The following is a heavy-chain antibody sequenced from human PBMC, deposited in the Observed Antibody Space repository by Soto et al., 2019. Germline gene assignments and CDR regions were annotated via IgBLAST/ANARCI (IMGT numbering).Heavy chain of an antibody. Sequence: ASVKVSCKASGYTFTSYGISWVRQAPGQGLEWMGWISAYNGNTNYAQKLQGRVTMTTDTSTSTAYMELRSPRSDDTAVYYCARSSVLWFGEPQSYYGMDVWGQGTTVTVSS. J-gene: IGHJ6*02. CDR3: ARSSVLWFGEPQSYYGMDV. D-gene: IGHD3-10*01. CDR1: GYTFTSYG. CDR2: ISAYNGNT. V-gene: IGHV1-18*01.